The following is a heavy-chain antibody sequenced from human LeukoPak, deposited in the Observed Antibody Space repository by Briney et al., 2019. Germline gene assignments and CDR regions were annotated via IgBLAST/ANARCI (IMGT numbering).Heavy chain of an antibody. CDR2: IWYDGSNK. CDR1: GFTFSSYG. J-gene: IGHJ6*03. V-gene: IGHV3-33*06. CDR3: AKDGYSGYEGYYYYYMDV. D-gene: IGHD5-12*01. Sequence: GGSLRLSCAASGFTFSSYGMHWVRQAPGKGLEWVAVIWYDGSNKYYADSVKGRFTISRDNSKNTLYLQLNSLRAEDTAVYYCAKDGYSGYEGYYYYYMDVWGKGTTVTVSS.